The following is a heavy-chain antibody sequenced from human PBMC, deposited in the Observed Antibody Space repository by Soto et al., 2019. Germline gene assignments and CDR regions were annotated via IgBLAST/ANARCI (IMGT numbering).Heavy chain of an antibody. CDR3: ARASYYDPLNRFDP. J-gene: IGHJ5*02. CDR1: GYIFTSYG. CDR2: ISAYNGNT. V-gene: IGHV1-18*01. Sequence: GASVKVSCKASGYIFTSYGISWVRQAPGQGLEWMGWISAYNGNTNYAQKLQGRVTMTTDTSTSTAYMELRSLRSDDTAVYYCARASYYDPLNRFDPWGQGTLVTVSS. D-gene: IGHD3-3*01.